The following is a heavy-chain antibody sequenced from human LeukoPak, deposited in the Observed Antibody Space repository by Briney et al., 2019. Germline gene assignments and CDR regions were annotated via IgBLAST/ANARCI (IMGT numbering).Heavy chain of an antibody. J-gene: IGHJ4*02. V-gene: IGHV1-2*02. D-gene: IGHD2-2*01. CDR1: GYTFTGYY. CDR2: INPNSGGT. CDR3: ARDPGHLYCSSTSCSLGY. Sequence: GASVKVSCKASGYTFTGYYMHWVRQAPGQGLEWMGWINPNSGGTNYAQKFQGRVTMTRDTSISTAYMELSRLRSDDTAVYYCARDPGHLYCSSTSCSLGYWGQGTLVTVSS.